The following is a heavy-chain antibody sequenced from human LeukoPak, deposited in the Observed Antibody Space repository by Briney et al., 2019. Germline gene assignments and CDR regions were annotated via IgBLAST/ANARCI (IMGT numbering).Heavy chain of an antibody. CDR3: ARRGFFDF. V-gene: IGHV4-59*08. CDR1: GVSISSYY. CDR2: IFNSGST. J-gene: IGHJ4*02. Sequence: SETLSLTCTVSGVSISSYYWSWIRQPPGKGLELIAYIFNSGSTNYNPSLKSRVTISVDTSKNHSSLKLSSVTAADTAIYFCARRGFFDFWGQGTLVTVSS.